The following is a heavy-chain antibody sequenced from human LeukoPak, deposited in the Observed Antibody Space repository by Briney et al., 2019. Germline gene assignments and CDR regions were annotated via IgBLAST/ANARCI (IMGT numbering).Heavy chain of an antibody. CDR1: GGSISSSSYY. V-gene: IGHV4-39*07. CDR2: IYTSGST. J-gene: IGHJ4*02. Sequence: SETLSLTCTVSGGSISSSSYYWGWIRQPPGKGLEWIGSIYTSGSTNYNPSLKSRVTISVDTSKNQFSLKLSSVTAADTAVYYCASLYNWNYDYWGQGTLVTVSS. D-gene: IGHD1-7*01. CDR3: ASLYNWNYDY.